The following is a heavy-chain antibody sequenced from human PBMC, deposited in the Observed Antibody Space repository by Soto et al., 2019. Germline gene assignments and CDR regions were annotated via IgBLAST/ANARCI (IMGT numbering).Heavy chain of an antibody. V-gene: IGHV1-69*12. J-gene: IGHJ4*02. CDR1: GGTFSSYS. CDR3: ARDRTSGWSTFDY. Sequence: QVQLVQSGTEVKKPGSSVKVSCKASGGTFSSYSINWVRQAPGQRLEWMGGIIPLFGTRHYSQNFQGRITITADESTSTVYMELSSLTSEDTALYYCARDRTSGWSTFDYWGQGTLVTVSS. D-gene: IGHD6-19*01. CDR2: IIPLFGTR.